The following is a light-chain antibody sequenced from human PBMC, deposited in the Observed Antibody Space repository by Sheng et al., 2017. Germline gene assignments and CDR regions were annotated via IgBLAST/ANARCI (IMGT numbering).Light chain of an antibody. J-gene: IGKJ2*03. CDR2: GAS. CDR3: QQYAASGGNS. V-gene: IGKV3-15*01. Sequence: EIVMTQSPATLSVSPGERATLSCRASQSVSSNLAWYQQKPGQAPRLLIYGASTRATGIPARFSGSGSGTEFTLTISSLQSEDFAVYYCQQYAASGGNSFGPGTRLEIK. CDR1: QSVSSN.